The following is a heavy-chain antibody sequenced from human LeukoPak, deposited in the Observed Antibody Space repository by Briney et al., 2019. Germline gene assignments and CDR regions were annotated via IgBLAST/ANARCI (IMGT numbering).Heavy chain of an antibody. D-gene: IGHD2-15*01. V-gene: IGHV3-48*04. CDR3: AKDSYSKADY. CDR2: VSSSSSTI. Sequence: GGSLRLSCAASGFTFSSYSMNWVRQAPGKGLEWVSYVSSSSSTIYYADSVKGRFTISRDNAQNSLYLQMNSLRAEDTAVYYCAKDSYSKADYWGQGTLVTVSS. J-gene: IGHJ4*02. CDR1: GFTFSSYS.